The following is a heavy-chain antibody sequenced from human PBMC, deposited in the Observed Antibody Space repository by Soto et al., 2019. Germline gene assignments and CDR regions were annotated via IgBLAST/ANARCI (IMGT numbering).Heavy chain of an antibody. Sequence: VASVKVSCKASGYTFTSYGISWVRQAPGQGLEWMGWISAYNGNTNYAQKLQGRVTMTTDTSTSTAYMELRSLRSDDTAVYYCARDIDYYDSSGYYYRDAFDIWGQGTMVTVSS. CDR2: ISAYNGNT. D-gene: IGHD3-22*01. CDR3: ARDIDYYDSSGYYYRDAFDI. CDR1: GYTFTSYG. V-gene: IGHV1-18*01. J-gene: IGHJ3*02.